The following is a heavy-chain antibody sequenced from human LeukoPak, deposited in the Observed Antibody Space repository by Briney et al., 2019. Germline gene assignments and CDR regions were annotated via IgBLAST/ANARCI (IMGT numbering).Heavy chain of an antibody. CDR2: INPNSGGT. V-gene: IGHV1-2*06. CDR1: GYTFTGYY. Sequence: ASVKVSCKASGYTFTGYYIHWVRRAPGQGLEWVGRINPNSGGTDYAQMFRGRVTMTRDTSISTAYMELSRLRSDDTAVYYCARDGANKVRGVHYFYMDVWGKGTTVTVSS. CDR3: ARDGANKVRGVHYFYMDV. J-gene: IGHJ6*03. D-gene: IGHD3-10*01.